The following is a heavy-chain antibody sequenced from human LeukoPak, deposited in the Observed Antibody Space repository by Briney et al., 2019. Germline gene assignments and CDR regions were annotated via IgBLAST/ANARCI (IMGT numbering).Heavy chain of an antibody. CDR2: ISSSGSTI. J-gene: IGHJ5*02. CDR3: ARGGPGYSYGPLAP. Sequence: GGSLRLSCAASGFTFSNYYMSWIRKAPGKGLEWVSDISSSGSTIYYADSVKGRFTISRDNAKKSLYLQMNSLRAEDTAVYYCARGGPGYSYGPLAPWGQGTLVTVS. CDR1: GFTFSNYY. D-gene: IGHD5-18*01. V-gene: IGHV3-11*04.